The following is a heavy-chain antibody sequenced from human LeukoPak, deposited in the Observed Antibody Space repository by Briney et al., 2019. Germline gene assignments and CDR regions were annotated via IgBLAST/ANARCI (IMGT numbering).Heavy chain of an antibody. J-gene: IGHJ4*02. CDR1: GGTFNSYA. D-gene: IGHD3-22*01. CDR3: ARAPPYYYDSSGYYKGPFDY. CDR2: IIPIVGTA. V-gene: IGHV1-69*13. Sequence: SVKVSCKASGGTFNSYAISWVRQAPGQALEWMGGIIPIVGTANYAQKFQGRVTITADESTSTAYMELSSLRSEDTAVYYCARAPPYYYDSSGYYKGPFDYWGQGTLVTVSS.